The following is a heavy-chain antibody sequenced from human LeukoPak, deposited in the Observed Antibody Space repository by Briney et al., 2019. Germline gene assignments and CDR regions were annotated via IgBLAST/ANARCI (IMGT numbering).Heavy chain of an antibody. Sequence: SETLSLTCAVSGGSFSGYYWSWIRQPAGKGLEWIGRIYTSGSTNYNPSLKSRVTMSVDTSKNQFSLKLSSVTAADTAVYYCARVVVINAFDIWGQGTMVTVSS. J-gene: IGHJ3*02. CDR3: ARVVVINAFDI. CDR1: GGSFSGYY. V-gene: IGHV4-4*07. CDR2: IYTSGST. D-gene: IGHD3-22*01.